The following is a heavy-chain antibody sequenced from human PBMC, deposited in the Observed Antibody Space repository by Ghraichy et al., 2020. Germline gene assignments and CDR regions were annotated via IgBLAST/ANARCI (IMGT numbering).Heavy chain of an antibody. J-gene: IGHJ3*01. D-gene: IGHD6-19*01. CDR1: SGSLSGYY. CDR2: VSHGGYT. Sequence: SETLSLTCAISSGSLSGYYWTWIRQSPGKGLEWIGEVSHGGYTNYNPSLKSRVTMSVDTSRNQFSLKMSSVTAADTAVYYCAGQWLEADAFDVWGRGTMVTVSS. V-gene: IGHV4-34*01. CDR3: AGQWLEADAFDV.